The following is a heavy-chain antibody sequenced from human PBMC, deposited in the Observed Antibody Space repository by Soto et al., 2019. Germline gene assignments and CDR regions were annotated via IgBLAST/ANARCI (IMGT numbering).Heavy chain of an antibody. CDR2: IYYSGST. CDR1: GGSISSGDYY. J-gene: IGHJ1*01. Sequence: KPSETLSLTCTVSGGSISSGDYYWSWIRQPPGKGLEWIGYIYYSGSTYYNPSLKSRVTISVDTSKNQFSLKLSSVTAADTAVYYCARVSYYDSSGYYYFQHWGQGTMVTVS. V-gene: IGHV4-30-4*01. D-gene: IGHD3-22*01. CDR3: ARVSYYDSSGYYYFQH.